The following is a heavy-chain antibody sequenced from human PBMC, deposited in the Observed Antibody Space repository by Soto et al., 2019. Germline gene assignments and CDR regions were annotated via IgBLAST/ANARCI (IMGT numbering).Heavy chain of an antibody. CDR2: ISYDGSNK. V-gene: IGHV3-30-3*01. D-gene: IGHD1-7*01. Sequence: GGSLRLSCAASGFTFSSYAMHWVRQAPGKGLEWVAVISYDGSNKYYADSVKGRFTISRDNSKNTLYLQMNSLRAEDTAVYYCARELELHPGRDYYYGMDVWGQGTTVTVSS. J-gene: IGHJ6*02. CDR1: GFTFSSYA. CDR3: ARELELHPGRDYYYGMDV.